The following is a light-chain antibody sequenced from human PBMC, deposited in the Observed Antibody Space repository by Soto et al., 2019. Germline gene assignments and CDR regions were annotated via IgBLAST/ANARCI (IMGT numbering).Light chain of an antibody. CDR3: QHYNNWPPWT. V-gene: IGKV3-15*01. Sequence: EIVMTQSPATRSVSPXERATLSCRASQSVSRHVAWYQQKPGQAPRLLLYGASTRATGIPARFSGSGSGTEFTLTISSLQSADFAVYDCQHYNNWPPWTFGQGTKVDIK. CDR1: QSVSRH. CDR2: GAS. J-gene: IGKJ1*01.